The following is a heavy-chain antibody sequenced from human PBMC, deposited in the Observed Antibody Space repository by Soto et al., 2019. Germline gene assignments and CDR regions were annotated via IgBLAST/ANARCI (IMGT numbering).Heavy chain of an antibody. V-gene: IGHV4-39*01. CDR1: GGSISSSSYY. CDR3: ASGGTEYSSSSSFDY. D-gene: IGHD6-6*01. CDR2: IYYRGST. Sequence: QLQLQESGPGLVKPSETLSLTCTVSGGSISSSSYYWGWIRQPPGKGLEWIGSIYYRGSTYYNPSLKSRVTISVDTSKNQFSRKLSSVTAADTAVYYCASGGTEYSSSSSFDYWGQGTLVTVSS. J-gene: IGHJ4*02.